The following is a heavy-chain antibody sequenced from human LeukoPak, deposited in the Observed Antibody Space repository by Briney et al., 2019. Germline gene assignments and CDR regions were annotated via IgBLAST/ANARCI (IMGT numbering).Heavy chain of an antibody. CDR2: IYHSGST. CDR3: ARLGSRRXFDX. J-gene: IGHJ4*02. D-gene: IGHD1-26*01. V-gene: IGHV4-38-2*01. Sequence: SETLSLTCAVSGYSISSGYYWGWIRQPPGKGLEWIGSIYHSGSTYYNPSLKSRVTISVDTSKNQFSLKLSSVTAANTAVYYCARLGSRRXFDXWGQGXLVTV. CDR1: GYSISSGYY.